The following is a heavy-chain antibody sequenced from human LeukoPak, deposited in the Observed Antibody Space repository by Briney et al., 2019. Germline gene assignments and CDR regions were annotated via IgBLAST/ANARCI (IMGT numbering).Heavy chain of an antibody. J-gene: IGHJ3*02. Sequence: GGSRRLAWAAARLTLTNYEMSWVRQAQGKVLEWGSHNSTDGSTVRLADSVEGRFTVSRDEAKNSLFLQMNSLRVEDSAVYFCARDASVPGDKIDIWGQGTTVTVSS. V-gene: IGHV3-11*04. CDR3: ARDASVPGDKIDI. CDR2: NSTDGSTV. CDR1: RLTLTNYE. D-gene: IGHD2-2*01.